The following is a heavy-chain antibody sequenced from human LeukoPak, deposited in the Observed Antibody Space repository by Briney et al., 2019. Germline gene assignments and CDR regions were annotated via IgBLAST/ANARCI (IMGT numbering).Heavy chain of an antibody. CDR2: ISVSGSYI. CDR3: ARGTDTAMVTGGYNWFDP. CDR1: GFTFSSFS. Sequence: GGSLRLSCAASGFTFSSFSMNWVRQAPGKGMEWVSCISVSGSYIDYADSVKGRFNISRDNTKNPLYLQMNSLRAEDTAVYYCARGTDTAMVTGGYNWFDPWGQGTLVTVSS. V-gene: IGHV3-21*01. D-gene: IGHD5-18*01. J-gene: IGHJ5*02.